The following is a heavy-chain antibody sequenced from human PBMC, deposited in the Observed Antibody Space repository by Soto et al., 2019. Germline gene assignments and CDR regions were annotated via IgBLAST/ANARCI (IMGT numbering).Heavy chain of an antibody. V-gene: IGHV4-30-4*01. J-gene: IGHJ5*02. CDR3: ARGILLWFEMLNWFDP. Sequence: QVQLQESGPGLVKPSQTLSLTCTVSGGSISSGDYYWSWIRQPPGKGLEWIGYIYYSGSTYYNLSLKSRVTISVDTSKNQFSLKLSSVTAADTAVYYCARGILLWFEMLNWFDPWGQGTLVTVSS. D-gene: IGHD3-10*01. CDR1: GGSISSGDYY. CDR2: IYYSGST.